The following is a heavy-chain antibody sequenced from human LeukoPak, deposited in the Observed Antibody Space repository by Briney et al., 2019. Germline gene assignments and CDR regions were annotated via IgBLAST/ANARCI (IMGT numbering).Heavy chain of an antibody. CDR3: ARLYSSSWEHFDY. CDR1: GGSISSYY. J-gene: IGHJ4*02. D-gene: IGHD6-13*01. V-gene: IGHV4-4*09. Sequence: TSETLSLTCTVSGGSISSYYWSWIRQPPGKGLEWIGYIYTSGSTNYNPSLKSRVTISVDTSKSQFSLKLSSVTAADTAVYYCARLYSSSWEHFDYWGQGTLVTVSS. CDR2: IYTSGST.